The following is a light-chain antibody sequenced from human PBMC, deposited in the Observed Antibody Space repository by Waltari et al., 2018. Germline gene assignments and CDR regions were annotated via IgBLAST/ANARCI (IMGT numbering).Light chain of an antibody. V-gene: IGLV2-14*03. CDR2: DVN. CDR3: CSYGGGSIAI. Sequence: QSALTQPASVSGSPGQSITIPCTGTSSDVGGSNYVYWYQQHPGKAPKLMIYDVNKWPSGISARFSGSKSGNTASLTISGLQAEDEADYYCCSYGGGSIAIFGGGTKLTVL. CDR1: SSDVGGSNY. J-gene: IGLJ2*01.